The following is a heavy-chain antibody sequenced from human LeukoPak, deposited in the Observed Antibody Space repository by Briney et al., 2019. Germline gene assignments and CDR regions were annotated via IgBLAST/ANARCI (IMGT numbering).Heavy chain of an antibody. CDR3: ASLGYCTNGVCSEAFDY. CDR2: INPNSGGT. Sequence: AASVKGSCKASGYTFTGYYMHWVRQAPGQGLEWMGWINPNSGGTNYAQKFQGRVTMTRDTSISTAYMELSRLRSDDTAVYYCASLGYCTNGVCSEAFDYWGQGTLVTVSS. D-gene: IGHD2-8*01. J-gene: IGHJ4*02. CDR1: GYTFTGYY. V-gene: IGHV1-2*02.